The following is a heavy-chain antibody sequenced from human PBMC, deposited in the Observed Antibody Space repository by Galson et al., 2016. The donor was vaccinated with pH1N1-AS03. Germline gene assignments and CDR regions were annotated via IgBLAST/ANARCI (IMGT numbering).Heavy chain of an antibody. V-gene: IGHV3-48*02. CDR3: AMYNYDSSYSLARFN. CDR1: GFSLSNYD. Sequence: SLRLSCAVSGFSLSNYDMNWVRQAPGKGLEWVSYISSGSSTIYYADSLKGRFIISRADAKDSLYPQMNNLRDEDTAVYYCAMYNYDSSYSLARFNWGQGTLVIVSS. D-gene: IGHD3-22*01. J-gene: IGHJ4*02. CDR2: ISSGSSTI.